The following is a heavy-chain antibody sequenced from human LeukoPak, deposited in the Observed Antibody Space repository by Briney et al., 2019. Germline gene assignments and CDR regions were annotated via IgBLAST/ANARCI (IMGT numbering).Heavy chain of an antibody. D-gene: IGHD3-10*01. Sequence: GGSLRLSCAASGFTFSKFWMHWVRQAPGKGLVWVSRIKSDGTTTTYADSVKGRFTISRDNAKNTLYLQMNSLRDEDTAVYYCARSRGLDYWGQGTLVTVSS. CDR3: ARSRGLDY. J-gene: IGHJ4*02. CDR1: GFTFSKFW. CDR2: IKSDGTTT. V-gene: IGHV3-74*01.